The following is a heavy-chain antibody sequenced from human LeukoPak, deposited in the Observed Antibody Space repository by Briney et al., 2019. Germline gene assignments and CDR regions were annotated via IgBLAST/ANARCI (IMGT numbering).Heavy chain of an antibody. J-gene: IGHJ5*02. V-gene: IGHV3-48*01. D-gene: IGHD2-21*01. CDR3: ARDLHFVVWFDP. Sequence: PGGSLRLSCAASGFTVSSYSMNWVRQAPGKGLEWVSYISSSSTIYYADSVKGRFTISRDNAKNSLYLQMNSLRAEDTAVYYCARDLHFVVWFDPWGQGTLVTVSS. CDR1: GFTVSSYS. CDR2: ISSSSTI.